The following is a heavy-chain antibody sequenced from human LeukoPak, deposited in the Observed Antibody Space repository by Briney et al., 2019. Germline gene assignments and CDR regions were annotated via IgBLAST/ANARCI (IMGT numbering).Heavy chain of an antibody. CDR2: IYTSGST. D-gene: IGHD6-6*01. V-gene: IGHV4-61*02. Sequence: PSETLSLTCTVSGGSISSGSYYWSWIRQPAGKGLEWIGRIYTSGSTNYNPSLKSRVTISVDTSKNRFSLKLSSVTAADTAVYYCAREGIQAARPFHYWGQGTLVTVSS. CDR3: AREGIQAARPFHY. J-gene: IGHJ4*02. CDR1: GGSISSGSYY.